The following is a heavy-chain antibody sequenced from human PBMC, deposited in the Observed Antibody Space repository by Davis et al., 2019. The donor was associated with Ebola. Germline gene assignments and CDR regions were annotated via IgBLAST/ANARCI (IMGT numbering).Heavy chain of an antibody. CDR3: AREDCGGDCRYNWFDP. CDR2: IYYSGST. CDR1: GGSISSYY. Sequence: PGGSLRLSCTVSGGSISSYYWSWIRQPPGKGLEWIGYIYYSGSTNYNPSLKSRVTISVDTSKNQFSLKLSSVTAADTAVYYCAREDCGGDCRYNWFDPWGQGTLVTVSS. J-gene: IGHJ5*02. V-gene: IGHV4-59*01. D-gene: IGHD2-21*02.